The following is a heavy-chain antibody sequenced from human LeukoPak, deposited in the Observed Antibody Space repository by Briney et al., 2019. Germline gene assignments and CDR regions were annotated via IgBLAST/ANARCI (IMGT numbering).Heavy chain of an antibody. D-gene: IGHD6-19*01. V-gene: IGHV4-34*01. Sequence: PSETLSLTCAVYGGSFSGYYWSWIRQPPGKGLEWIGEINHSGSTNYNPSLKRRVTISVDTSKNQFSLKLSSVTAADTDVYYCARETSSGWYRIDYWGQGTLVTVSS. CDR2: INHSGST. J-gene: IGHJ4*02. CDR1: GGSFSGYY. CDR3: ARETSSGWYRIDY.